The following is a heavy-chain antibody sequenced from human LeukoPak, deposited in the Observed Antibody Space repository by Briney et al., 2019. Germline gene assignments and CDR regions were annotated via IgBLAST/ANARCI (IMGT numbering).Heavy chain of an antibody. Sequence: GGSLRLSCAASGFTFSDSIMHWVRQASGKGLEWLGRIRSKADSDATTYAASVKGRFTISRDDSKNTAFLQMNSLRAEDTAVYYCAKAHYSSSWRWGRGDDYWGQGTLVTVSS. J-gene: IGHJ4*02. CDR2: IRSKADSDAT. CDR1: GFTFSDSI. CDR3: AKAHYSSSWRWGRGDDY. D-gene: IGHD6-13*01. V-gene: IGHV3-73*01.